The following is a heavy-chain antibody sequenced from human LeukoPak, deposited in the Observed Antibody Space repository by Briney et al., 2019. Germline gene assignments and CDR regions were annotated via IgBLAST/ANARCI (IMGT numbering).Heavy chain of an antibody. V-gene: IGHV4-34*01. CDR1: GGSFSGYY. Sequence: PSETLSLTCAVYGGSFSGYYWSWIRQPPGKGLEWIGEINHSGSTNYNPSLKSRVTISVDTSKNQFSLKLSSVTAADTAVYYCARRGFGELCLYPWGQGTLVTVSS. D-gene: IGHD3-10*01. CDR3: ARRGFGELCLYP. CDR2: INHSGST. J-gene: IGHJ5*02.